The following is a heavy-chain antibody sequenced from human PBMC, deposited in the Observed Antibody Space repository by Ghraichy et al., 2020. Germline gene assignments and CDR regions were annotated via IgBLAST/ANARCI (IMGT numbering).Heavy chain of an antibody. CDR3: ARERGYNFES. J-gene: IGHJ4*02. V-gene: IGHV4-31*02. CDR2: IYYSGTT. D-gene: IGHD5-24*01. Sequence: LRLSCTVSGTSIHTGDYYWSWIRQHPGKGLEWIGYIYYSGTTYYNPTLESRVTMSLDTSQNRFSLRLSSVTAADTAVYFCARERGYNFESWGQGTLVTVSS. CDR1: GTSIHTGDYY.